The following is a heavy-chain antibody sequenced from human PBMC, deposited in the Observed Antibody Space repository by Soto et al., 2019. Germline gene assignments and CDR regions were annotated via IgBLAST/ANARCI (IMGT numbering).Heavy chain of an antibody. CDR1: GGSFSGYS. D-gene: IGHD3-10*01. Sequence: TSETLSLTCAVYGGSFSGYSLTWIRQPPGKGLEWLGDINHSGSSNYNPSLKSRVTISVDTSKKQFSLKLDCVTAADPAVYYCARGCPGYWGQGTLVTVSS. CDR3: ARGCPGY. CDR2: INHSGSS. V-gene: IGHV4-34*01. J-gene: IGHJ4*02.